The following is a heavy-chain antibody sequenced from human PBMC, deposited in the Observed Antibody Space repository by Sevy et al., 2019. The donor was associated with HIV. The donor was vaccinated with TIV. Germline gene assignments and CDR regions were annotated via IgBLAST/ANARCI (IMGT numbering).Heavy chain of an antibody. Sequence: GGSLRLSCAASGFTFSIYTMSWVRQAPGKGQEWVSTFCFGGSKIYYADSVKGRFTISRDNSRNTVYLQMNSLRADDTAVYYCAREGCTQPHDYWGQGTLVTVSS. D-gene: IGHD2-8*01. J-gene: IGHJ4*02. CDR2: FCFGGSKI. CDR1: GFTFSIYT. V-gene: IGHV3-23*01. CDR3: AREGCTQPHDY.